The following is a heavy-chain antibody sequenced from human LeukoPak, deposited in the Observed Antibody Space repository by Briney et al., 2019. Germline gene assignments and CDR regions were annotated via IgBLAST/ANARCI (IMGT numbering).Heavy chain of an antibody. D-gene: IGHD3-22*01. CDR1: GGSISSGGYY. V-gene: IGHV4-31*03. CDR3: ARFELPYYDSSGYYLGDY. J-gene: IGHJ4*02. Sequence: SETLSLTCTVSGGSISSGGYYWRWLRQHPGKGLEWIGYIYYSGSTYYNPSLKSRVTISVDTSKNQFSLKLSSVTAADTAVYYCARFELPYYDSSGYYLGDYWGQGTLVTVSS. CDR2: IYYSGST.